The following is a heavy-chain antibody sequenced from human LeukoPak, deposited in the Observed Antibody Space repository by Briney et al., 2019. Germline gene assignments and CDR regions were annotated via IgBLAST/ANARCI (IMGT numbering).Heavy chain of an antibody. V-gene: IGHV4-4*07. Sequence: PSETLSLTCAVSGGSLSHFYWSWIRQPAGKGLEWIGRLHPTGSTTYNPSLNSRLTMSVDTSKNQFSLNLNSVTAADTAVYYCARDYYTSGGYYRNWFDSWGQGILVTVSS. D-gene: IGHD3-22*01. CDR3: ARDYYTSGGYYRNWFDS. CDR1: GGSLSHFY. J-gene: IGHJ5*01. CDR2: LHPTGST.